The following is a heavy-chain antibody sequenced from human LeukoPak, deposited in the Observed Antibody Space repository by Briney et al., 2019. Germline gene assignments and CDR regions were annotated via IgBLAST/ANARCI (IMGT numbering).Heavy chain of an antibody. V-gene: IGHV1-46*01. J-gene: IGHJ3*02. D-gene: IGHD1-26*01. CDR2: INPSGGST. Sequence: ASVKVSCKASGYTFTSYYMHWVRQAPGQGLKWMGIINPSGGSTSYAQKFQGRVTMTRDTSTSTVYMELSSLRSDDTAVYYCAYKWEPRTDDAFDIWGQGTMVTVSS. CDR1: GYTFTSYY. CDR3: AYKWEPRTDDAFDI.